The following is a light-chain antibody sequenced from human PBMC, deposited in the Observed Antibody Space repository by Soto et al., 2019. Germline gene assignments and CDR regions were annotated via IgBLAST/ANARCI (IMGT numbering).Light chain of an antibody. J-gene: IGLJ1*01. V-gene: IGLV2-14*01. CDR1: SSEVGGYNY. Sequence: QSALTQPASLSGSPGQSIPISCTGTSSEVGGYNYVSWYQQHPGKAPKLMIYDVSNRPSGVSNRFSGSKSGNTASLTISGLQAEDEADYYCSSYTSSSTLYVFGTGTKVTVL. CDR2: DVS. CDR3: SSYTSSSTLYV.